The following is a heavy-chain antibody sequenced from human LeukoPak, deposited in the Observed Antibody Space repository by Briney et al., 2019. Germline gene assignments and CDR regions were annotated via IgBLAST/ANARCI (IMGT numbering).Heavy chain of an antibody. CDR2: IWNDGSNK. J-gene: IGHJ3*02. D-gene: IGHD7-27*01. V-gene: IGHV3-33*08. CDR3: ASATGDNDAFDI. Sequence: GGSLRLSCAASGLIFSSYVMSWVRQAPGKGLEGVAVIWNDGSNKYFADSVKGRFTISRDSSKNTLYLQMNSLRAEDTAVYYCASATGDNDAFDIWGQGTMVTVSS. CDR1: GLIFSSYV.